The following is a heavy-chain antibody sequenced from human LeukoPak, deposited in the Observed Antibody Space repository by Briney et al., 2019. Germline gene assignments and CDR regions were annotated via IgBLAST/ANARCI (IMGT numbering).Heavy chain of an antibody. D-gene: IGHD1-26*01. CDR3: ARVRGSYDGVDV. V-gene: IGHV3-21*01. J-gene: IGHJ6*04. CDR1: GFTFSSYG. Sequence: GGSLRLSCAASGFTFSSYGMNWVRQAPGKGLEWVSSISSSSSYIYYADSVKGRFTISRDNAKNSLYLQMNSLRAEDTAVYYCARVRGSYDGVDVWGKGTTVTVSS. CDR2: ISSSSSYI.